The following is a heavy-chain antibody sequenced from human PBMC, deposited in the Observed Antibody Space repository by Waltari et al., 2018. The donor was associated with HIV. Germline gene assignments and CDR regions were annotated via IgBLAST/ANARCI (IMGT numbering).Heavy chain of an antibody. V-gene: IGHV3-53*02. J-gene: IGHJ6*02. Sequence: EVQLVETGGGLIQPGGSLRPSCAASGFTVSSNYMSWVRQAPGKGLGWVSVIYSGGSTYYADSVKGRFTISRDNSKNTLYLQMNSLRAEDTAVYYCARNTYGSGSDLDYYGMDVWGQGTTVTVSS. CDR3: ARNTYGSGSDLDYYGMDV. CDR2: IYSGGST. CDR1: GFTVSSNY. D-gene: IGHD3-10*01.